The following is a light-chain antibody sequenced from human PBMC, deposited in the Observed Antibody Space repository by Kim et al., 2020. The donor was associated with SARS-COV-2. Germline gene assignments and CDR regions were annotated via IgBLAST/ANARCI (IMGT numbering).Light chain of an antibody. V-gene: IGLV3-1*01. CDR3: QAWDSSTGV. CDR2: QDN. J-gene: IGLJ3*02. Sequence: VSPGQTASITCSGDKLGDKYACWYQQKPGQSPVLVIYQDNKRPSGIPERFSGSNSGNTATLTISGTQAMDEADYYCQAWDSSTGVFGGGTQLTVL. CDR1: KLGDKY.